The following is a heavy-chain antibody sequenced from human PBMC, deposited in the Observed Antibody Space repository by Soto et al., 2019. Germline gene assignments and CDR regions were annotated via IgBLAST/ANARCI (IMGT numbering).Heavy chain of an antibody. J-gene: IGHJ6*03. CDR3: ARATNYDILTGYYEAHYYYYMDV. Sequence: SETLSPTCAVYGGSFSGYYWSWIRQPPGKGLEWIGEINHSGSTNYNPSLKSRVTISVDTSKNQFSLKLSSVTAADTAVYYCARATNYDILTGYYEAHYYYYMDVWGKGTTVTVSS. CDR2: INHSGST. CDR1: GGSFSGYY. D-gene: IGHD3-9*01. V-gene: IGHV4-34*01.